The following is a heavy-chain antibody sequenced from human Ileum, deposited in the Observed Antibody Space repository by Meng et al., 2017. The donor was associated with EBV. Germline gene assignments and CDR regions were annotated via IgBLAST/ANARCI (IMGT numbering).Heavy chain of an antibody. Sequence: QVQLGPSGPEVKTPGSAVKVSCKSSGSTFSVYGITWVRQAPGQGLEWMGGIIPALGTPKYARKFQDRLTITADKSTSTGYMELHSLTSNDTAVYFCARGTGADYWGQGTLVTVSS. CDR3: ARGTGADY. CDR2: IIPALGTP. D-gene: IGHD3-10*01. J-gene: IGHJ4*02. CDR1: GSTFSVYG. V-gene: IGHV1-69*06.